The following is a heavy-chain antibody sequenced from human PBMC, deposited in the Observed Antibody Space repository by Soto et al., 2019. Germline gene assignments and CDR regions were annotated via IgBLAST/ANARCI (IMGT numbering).Heavy chain of an antibody. V-gene: IGHV4-4*02. D-gene: IGHD3-10*01. CDR1: GDSISSSIW. Sequence: QVQLQESGPGLVKPSGTLSLTCAVSGDSISSSIWWSWVRQPPGKGLEWIGEMYHSGSINYNPSLKSRVTLSVDKSKNQGSLKVNSVTAADTAVYYCARKAASGCWFDPWGQGTMVTVSSGMDVWGQGTTVTVSS. CDR3: ARKAASGCWFDPWGQGTMVTVSSGMDV. CDR2: MYHSGSI. J-gene: IGHJ6*02.